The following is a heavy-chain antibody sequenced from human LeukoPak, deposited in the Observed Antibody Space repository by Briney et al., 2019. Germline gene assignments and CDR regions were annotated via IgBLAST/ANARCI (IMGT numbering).Heavy chain of an antibody. CDR1: GGTFSSYA. D-gene: IGHD3-3*01. CDR2: IIPIFGTA. CDR3: AREVTIFGVVISYCYGMDV. J-gene: IGHJ6*02. Sequence: VKVSCKASGGTFSSYAISWVRQAPGQGLEWMGGIIPIFGTANYAQKFQGRVTITADESTSTAYMELSSLRSEDTAVYYCAREVTIFGVVISYCYGMDVWGQGTTVTVSS. V-gene: IGHV1-69*01.